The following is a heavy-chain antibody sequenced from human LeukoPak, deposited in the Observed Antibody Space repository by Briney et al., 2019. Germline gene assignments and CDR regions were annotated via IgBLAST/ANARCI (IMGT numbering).Heavy chain of an antibody. D-gene: IGHD5-12*01. CDR1: GFTFSSYG. J-gene: IGHJ4*02. CDR3: ASQGSGYDSPIDH. Sequence: GGSLRLSCAASGFTFSSYGMSWVSQAPGKGLEWVSSISSSSSYIYYADSVKGRFTISRGNARNSLYLQMNSLRAEDTAVYYCASQGSGYDSPIDHWGQGTLVTVSS. V-gene: IGHV3-21*01. CDR2: ISSSSSYI.